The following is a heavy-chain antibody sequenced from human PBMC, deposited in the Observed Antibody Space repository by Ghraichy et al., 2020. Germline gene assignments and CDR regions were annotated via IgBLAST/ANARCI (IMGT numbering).Heavy chain of an antibody. J-gene: IGHJ6*03. V-gene: IGHV1-18*04. CDR2: ISAYNGNT. CDR3: ARVWDSLYYYYYMDV. D-gene: IGHD1-26*01. CDR1: GYTFTSYG. Sequence: ASVKVSCKASGYTFTSYGISWVRQAPGQGLEWMGWISAYNGNTNYAQKLQGRVTMTTDTSTSTAYMELRSLRSDDTAVYYCARVWDSLYYYYYMDVWGKGTTVTVSS.